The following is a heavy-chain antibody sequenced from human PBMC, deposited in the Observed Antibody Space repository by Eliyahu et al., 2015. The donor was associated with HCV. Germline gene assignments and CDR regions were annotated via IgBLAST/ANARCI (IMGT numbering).Heavy chain of an antibody. V-gene: IGHV3-23*01. D-gene: IGHD4-23*01. CDR1: RFTFSSYA. J-gene: IGHJ3*02. CDR3: AKDHPTPTTVVMLGEAFDI. Sequence: EVQLLESGGGLVQPGGSLRLSCAASRFTFSSYAMXWVRXAPGXGVEWXSAISGSGGSTYYADSVKGRFTISRDNSKNTLYLQMNSLRAEDTAVYYCAKDHPTPTTVVMLGEAFDIWGQGTMVTVSS. CDR2: ISGSGGST.